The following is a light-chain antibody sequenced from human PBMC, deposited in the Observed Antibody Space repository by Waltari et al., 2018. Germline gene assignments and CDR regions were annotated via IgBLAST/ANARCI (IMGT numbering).Light chain of an antibody. Sequence: AIQMPPSGSSLSASVENSITISCRASQGINTDLGWYQQKPGRAPKLLIFGASTLPSGVPSRFSGSGSGTVFTLTISSLQPDDFTTYFCLQDHTYPLTFGQGTKVDI. J-gene: IGKJ1*01. V-gene: IGKV1-6*01. CDR1: QGINTD. CDR2: GAS. CDR3: LQDHTYPLT.